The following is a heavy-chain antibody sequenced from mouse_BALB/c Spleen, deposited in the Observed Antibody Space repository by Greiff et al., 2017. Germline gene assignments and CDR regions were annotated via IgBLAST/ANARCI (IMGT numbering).Heavy chain of an antibody. J-gene: IGHJ4*01. D-gene: IGHD2-3*01. CDR2: ISYSGIT. CDR1: GDSITSGY. CDR3: ARCPPSMIRYAMDY. Sequence: EVKLQESVPSLVKPSQTLSLTCSVTGDSITSGYWNWIRKFPGNKLEYMGYISYSGITYYNPSLKSRISITRDTSKNQYYLQLNSVTTEDTATYYCARCPPSMIRYAMDYWGQGTSVTVSS. V-gene: IGHV3-8*02.